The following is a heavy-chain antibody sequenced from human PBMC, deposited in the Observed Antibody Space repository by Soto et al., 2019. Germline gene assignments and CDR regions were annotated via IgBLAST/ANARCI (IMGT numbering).Heavy chain of an antibody. J-gene: IGHJ4*02. V-gene: IGHV3-74*01. CDR2: INSDGNST. Sequence: EVQLVESGGGLVQPGGSLRLSCAASGFTFSPFWMHWVRQVPGKGQVWVSRINSDGNSTSYADSVKGRFTISRDNAKNTLYLQMNSLSAEDTAVYYCARGSNHFDYWGQGTLVTVSS. CDR1: GFTFSPFW. CDR3: ARGSNHFDY. D-gene: IGHD4-4*01.